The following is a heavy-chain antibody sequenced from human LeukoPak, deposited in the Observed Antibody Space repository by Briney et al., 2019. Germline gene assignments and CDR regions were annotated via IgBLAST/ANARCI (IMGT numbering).Heavy chain of an antibody. CDR2: INYSGST. CDR1: GGSISSHY. J-gene: IGHJ3*02. D-gene: IGHD1-26*01. CDR3: ARDRSGSHYRNDAFDI. Sequence: SATLSLTCTVSGGSISSHYWSWIQQPPGKGLEWIGYINYSGSTNYNPSLKGRVTISVDTSKNQFSLKLSSVTAADTAVYYCARDRSGSHYRNDAFDIWGQGTMVTVSS. V-gene: IGHV4-59*11.